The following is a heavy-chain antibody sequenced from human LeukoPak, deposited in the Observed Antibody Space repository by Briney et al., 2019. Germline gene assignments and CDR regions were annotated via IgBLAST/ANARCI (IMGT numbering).Heavy chain of an antibody. CDR3: AKASPSQYQLPLYYFDY. J-gene: IGHJ4*02. Sequence: PGGSLRLSCAASGFTFSSYGMHWVRQAPGKGLEWVSYIGHTGRVTSYADSVRGRFTISRDNTKNSLYLQMNSLRAEDTAVYYCAKASPSQYQLPLYYFDYWGQGTLVTVSS. CDR2: IGHTGRVT. V-gene: IGHV3-48*04. D-gene: IGHD2-2*01. CDR1: GFTFSSYG.